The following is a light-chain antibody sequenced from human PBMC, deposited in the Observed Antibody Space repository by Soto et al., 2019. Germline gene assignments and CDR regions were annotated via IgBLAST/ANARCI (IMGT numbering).Light chain of an antibody. CDR1: QSISNY. J-gene: IGKJ1*01. CDR3: QHYNSYSEA. V-gene: IGKV1-39*01. Sequence: DVQMTQSPSSLSASVGDRVTISCRSSQSISNYLNWYQQNPGKPPRVLIYGATNVQSGVPSRFSGSGSGTDFTLTISNLRPEDFATYYRQHYNSYSEAFGQGTKVDIK. CDR2: GAT.